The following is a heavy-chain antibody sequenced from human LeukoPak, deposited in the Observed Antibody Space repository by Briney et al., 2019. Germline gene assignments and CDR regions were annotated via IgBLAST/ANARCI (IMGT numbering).Heavy chain of an antibody. CDR2: IIPIFGTA. CDR3: ASYADYYDSSGYYYSFDY. V-gene: IGHV1-69*05. D-gene: IGHD3-22*01. CDR1: GGTFSSYA. J-gene: IGHJ4*02. Sequence: SVKVSCKASGGTFSSYAISWMRQAPGQGLEWMGGIIPIFGTANYAQKFQGRVTITTDESTSTAYMELSSLGSEDTAVYYCASYADYYDSSGYYYSFDYWGQGTLVTVSS.